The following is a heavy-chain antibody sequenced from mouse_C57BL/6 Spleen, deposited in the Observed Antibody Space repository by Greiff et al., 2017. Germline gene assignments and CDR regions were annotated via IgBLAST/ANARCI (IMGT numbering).Heavy chain of an antibody. CDR1: GYTFTSYW. CDR2: IYPGSGST. Sequence: QVQLQQPGAELVKPGASVKMSCKASGYTFTSYWITWVKQRPGQGLEWIGDIYPGSGSTNYNEKFKSKATLTVDTASSTAYMQLGSLTSEDSAVYDFAYYYCSSYGTWYFDVWGTGTTVTVSS. CDR3: AYYYCSSYGTWYFDV. V-gene: IGHV1-55*01. D-gene: IGHD1-1*01. J-gene: IGHJ1*03.